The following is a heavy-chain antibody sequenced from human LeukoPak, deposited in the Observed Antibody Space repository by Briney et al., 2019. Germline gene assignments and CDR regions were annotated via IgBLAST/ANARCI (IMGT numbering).Heavy chain of an antibody. CDR3: ARDLSHYDFWSGLNWFDP. Sequence: AASVKVSCKASGYTFTSYGISWVRQAPGQGLEWMGWISAYNGNTNYAQKLQGRVTMTTDTSTSTAYMELRSLRSDDTAVYYCARDLSHYDFWSGLNWFDPWGQGTLVTVSS. CDR2: ISAYNGNT. CDR1: GYTFTSYG. D-gene: IGHD3-3*01. V-gene: IGHV1-18*01. J-gene: IGHJ5*02.